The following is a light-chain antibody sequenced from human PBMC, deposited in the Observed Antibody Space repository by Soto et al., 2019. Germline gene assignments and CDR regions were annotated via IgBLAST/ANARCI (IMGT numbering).Light chain of an antibody. CDR2: DVS. V-gene: IGLV2-14*01. J-gene: IGLJ1*01. Sequence: QSALTQPASVSGSPGQSITISCTGTSSDDGGYNYVSWYQQHPGKAPKLMIYDVSNRPSGVSNRFSGSKSGNTASLTISGLQAEDEADYYCSSYTSSSTLLVFGTGTKVTVL. CDR1: SSDDGGYNY. CDR3: SSYTSSSTLLV.